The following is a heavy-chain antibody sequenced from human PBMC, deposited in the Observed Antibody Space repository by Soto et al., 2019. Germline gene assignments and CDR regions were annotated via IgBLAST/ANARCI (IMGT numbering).Heavy chain of an antibody. V-gene: IGHV5-51*01. J-gene: IGHJ4*02. Sequence: GESLKISCKGSGYSFTSYWIGWVRQMPGKGLEWMGIIYPGDSDTRYSPSFQGQVTISADKSISTAYLQWSSLKASDTAMYYCARAHSNYGERPFPFDYWGQGTLVTVSS. CDR3: ARAHSNYGERPFPFDY. CDR2: IYPGDSDT. D-gene: IGHD4-4*01. CDR1: GYSFTSYW.